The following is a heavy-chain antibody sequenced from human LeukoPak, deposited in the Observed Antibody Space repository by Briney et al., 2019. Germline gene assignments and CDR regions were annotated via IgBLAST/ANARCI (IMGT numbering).Heavy chain of an antibody. Sequence: SETLSLTCAVSGYSITSDYYWGWIRQSPGKGLECIGSISDGGNTYYNSSLESRVTISRDTSKNQFSLKLTSVTASDTAVYYCARVMRGSQFDYWGQGTLVTVSS. CDR3: ARVMRGSQFDY. CDR2: ISDGGNT. CDR1: GYSITSDYY. D-gene: IGHD3-16*01. V-gene: IGHV4-38-2*01. J-gene: IGHJ4*02.